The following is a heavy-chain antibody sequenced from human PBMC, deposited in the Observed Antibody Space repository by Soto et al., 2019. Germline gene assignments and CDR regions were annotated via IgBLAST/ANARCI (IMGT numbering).Heavy chain of an antibody. J-gene: IGHJ4*02. CDR3: AREYSLAVVLPGY. D-gene: IGHD6-19*01. CDR2: IWYDGSNK. CDR1: GFTFNTYA. V-gene: IGHV3-33*01. Sequence: QVHLVESGGGAVQPGRSLRLSCAASGFTFNTYAMYWVRQTPGRGLEWVAEIWYDGSNKDYADSVKGRFTISRDNSKNIVTLEMNRMRADDTGVYYCAREYSLAVVLPGYWGQGTLVTVSS.